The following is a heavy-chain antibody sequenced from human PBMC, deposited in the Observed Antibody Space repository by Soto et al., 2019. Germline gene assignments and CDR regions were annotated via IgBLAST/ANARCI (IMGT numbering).Heavy chain of an antibody. D-gene: IGHD4-17*01. V-gene: IGHV4-39*01. J-gene: IGHJ4*02. CDR3: ARHAGGGDYEIDY. Sequence: LQLQESGPGLVKPSETLSLTCTVSGGSISSSSYYWGWIRQPPGKGLEWIGSIYYSGSTYYNPSLKSRVTISVDTSKNQFSLKLSSVTAADTAVYYCARHAGGGDYEIDYWGQGTLVTVSS. CDR2: IYYSGST. CDR1: GGSISSSSYY.